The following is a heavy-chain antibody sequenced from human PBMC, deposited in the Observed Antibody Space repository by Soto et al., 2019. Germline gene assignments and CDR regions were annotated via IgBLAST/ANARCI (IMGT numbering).Heavy chain of an antibody. CDR2: ISYDGSNK. CDR3: AKEGQLANYYYYGMDV. CDR1: GFTFSSYG. V-gene: IGHV3-30*18. J-gene: IGHJ6*02. D-gene: IGHD6-6*01. Sequence: GGSLRLSCAASGFTFSSYGMHWVRQAPGKGLEWVAVISYDGSNKYYADSVKGRFTISRDNSKNTLYLQMNSLRAEDTAVYYCAKEGQLANYYYYGMDVWGQGTTVTVSS.